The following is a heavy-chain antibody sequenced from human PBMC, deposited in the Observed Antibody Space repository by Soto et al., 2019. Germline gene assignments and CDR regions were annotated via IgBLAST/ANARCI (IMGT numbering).Heavy chain of an antibody. CDR3: ARGVVVAATGLYSVGV. V-gene: IGHV1-18*04. D-gene: IGHD1-26*01. J-gene: IGHJ6*02. CDR1: GYTFTSYG. Sequence: ASVKVSCKAPGYTFTSYGISWVRQAPGQDLEWMGSISAYIGNTNYAQKLQGRVTMTTDTSTSTAYMELRRLRAYDTAVYSCARGVVVAATGLYSVGVWVQGTTVTVSS. CDR2: ISAYIGNT.